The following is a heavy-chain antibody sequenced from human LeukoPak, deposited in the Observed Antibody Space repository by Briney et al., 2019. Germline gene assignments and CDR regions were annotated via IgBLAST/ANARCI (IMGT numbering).Heavy chain of an antibody. V-gene: IGHV1-8*01. Sequence: ASVKVSCKASGYTFTSYDINWVRQATGQGLEWMGWMNPNSGNTGYAQKFQGSVTMTRNTSISTAYMELSSLRSEDTAVYYCARGDEAYCSGGSCYPSYWGQGTLVTVSS. CDR3: ARGDEAYCSGGSCYPSY. CDR1: GYTFTSYD. J-gene: IGHJ4*02. D-gene: IGHD2-15*01. CDR2: MNPNSGNT.